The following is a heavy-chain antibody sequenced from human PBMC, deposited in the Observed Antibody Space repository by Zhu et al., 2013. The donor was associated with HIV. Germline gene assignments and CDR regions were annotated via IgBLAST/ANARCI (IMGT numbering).Heavy chain of an antibody. CDR2: IYYSGST. J-gene: IGHJ3*02. V-gene: IGHV4-59*01. CDR1: GGSISSYY. D-gene: IGHD6-19*01. Sequence: QVQLQESGPGLVKPSETLSLTCTVSGGSISSYYWSWIRQPPGKGLEWIGYIYYSGSTNYNPSLKSRVTISVDTSKNQFSLKLSSVTAADTAVYYCARAGSGWRGRAFDIWGQGTMVTVSS. CDR3: ARAGSGWRGRAFDI.